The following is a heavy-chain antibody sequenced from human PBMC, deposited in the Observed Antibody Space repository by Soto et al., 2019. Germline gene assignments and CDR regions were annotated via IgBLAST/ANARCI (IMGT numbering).Heavy chain of an antibody. CDR1: GFTFSTYW. V-gene: IGHV3-74*02. J-gene: IGHJ4*02. CDR3: ASIPMVRGPSDY. CDR2: INGDGTTT. D-gene: IGHD3-10*01. Sequence: EVRLVESGGDLVQPGGSLRLSCAASGFTFSTYWMHWVRQAPGKGLVWVSRINGDGTTTQYADSVKGRFTISRDNAKNTLYLQMNTLRGDDTAMYYCASIPMVRGPSDYWGQGTLVTVSS.